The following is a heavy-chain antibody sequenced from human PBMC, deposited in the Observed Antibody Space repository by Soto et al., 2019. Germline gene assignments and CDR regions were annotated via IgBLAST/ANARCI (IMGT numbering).Heavy chain of an antibody. J-gene: IGHJ5*02. CDR1: GGSISSYY. V-gene: IGHV4-4*07. CDR3: ARTNQNYDFWSGYYTDNWFDP. D-gene: IGHD3-3*01. CDR2: IHTSGST. Sequence: SETLSLTCTVSGGSISSYYWSWIRQPAGKGLEWIGRIHTSGSTNYNPSLKSRVTMSVDTSKNQFSLKLSSVTAADTAVYYCARTNQNYDFWSGYYTDNWFDPWGQGTLVTVSS.